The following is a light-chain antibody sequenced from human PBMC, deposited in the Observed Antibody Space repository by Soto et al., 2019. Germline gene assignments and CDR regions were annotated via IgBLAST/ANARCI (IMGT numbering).Light chain of an antibody. CDR2: EVS. J-gene: IGLJ3*02. CDR1: SSDVGGYNY. V-gene: IGLV2-14*01. CDR3: SSYPSSRTLGV. Sequence: QSALTQPASVSGSPGQSITISCTGTSSDVGGYNYVSWYQQHPGKAPKLMIYEVSNRPSGVSNRFSGSKSGNTASLTISGLQAEDEADYYCSSYPSSRTLGVFGGGTMLTVL.